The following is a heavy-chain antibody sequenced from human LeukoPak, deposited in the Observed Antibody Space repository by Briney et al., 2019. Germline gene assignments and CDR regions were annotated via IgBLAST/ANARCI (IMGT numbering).Heavy chain of an antibody. D-gene: IGHD1-14*01. V-gene: IGHV1-2*02. CDR1: GYTFTAHY. J-gene: IGHJ4*02. Sequence: ASVKVSCKASGYTFTAHYLQWVRQAPGQGLEWMGLINPKTGGTNYAQKFQGRVTMTTDTSISTAYMELSSLRSEDTAVYYCASYQFYPHTTFDYWGQGTLVTVSS. CDR2: INPKTGGT. CDR3: ASYQFYPHTTFDY.